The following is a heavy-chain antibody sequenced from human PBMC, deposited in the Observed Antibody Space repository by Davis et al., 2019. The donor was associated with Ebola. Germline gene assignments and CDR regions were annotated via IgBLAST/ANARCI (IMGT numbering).Heavy chain of an antibody. CDR2: INHSGST. Sequence: SETLSLTCAVYGGSFSGYYWSWIRQPPGKGLEWIGEINHSGSTNYNPSLKSRVTISVDTSKNQFSLKLSSVTAADTAVYYCARRAVVPAARYYYGMDVWGKGTTVTVSS. CDR1: GGSFSGYY. CDR3: ARRAVVPAARYYYGMDV. V-gene: IGHV4-34*01. J-gene: IGHJ6*04. D-gene: IGHD2-2*01.